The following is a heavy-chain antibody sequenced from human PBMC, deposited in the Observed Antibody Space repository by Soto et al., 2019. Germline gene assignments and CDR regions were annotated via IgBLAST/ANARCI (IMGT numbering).Heavy chain of an antibody. D-gene: IGHD1-7*01. V-gene: IGHV3-7*03. J-gene: IGHJ4*02. Sequence: PVWSLRLSCGASGFTFTSYWMSWVRQAPGKGLEWVANIKQDGSEKSYVDSVKGRFTVSRDNIKNSLYLQMNTLRADDTAVYYCVRGYNWNYGVKFYYDYWGQGT. CDR1: GFTFTSYW. CDR3: VRGYNWNYGVKFYYDY. CDR2: IKQDGSEK.